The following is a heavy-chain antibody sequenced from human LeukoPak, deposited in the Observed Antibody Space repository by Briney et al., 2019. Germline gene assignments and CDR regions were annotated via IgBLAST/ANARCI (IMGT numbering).Heavy chain of an antibody. Sequence: PSETLSLTCAVYGGSVSGYYWSWIRQPPGKGLEWIGYIYYSGSTNYNPSLKSRVTISVDTSKNQFSLKLSSVTAADTAVYYCARTAAAVAFDIWGQGTMVTVSS. D-gene: IGHD6-13*01. CDR3: ARTAAAVAFDI. CDR2: IYYSGST. CDR1: GGSVSGYY. V-gene: IGHV4-59*02. J-gene: IGHJ3*02.